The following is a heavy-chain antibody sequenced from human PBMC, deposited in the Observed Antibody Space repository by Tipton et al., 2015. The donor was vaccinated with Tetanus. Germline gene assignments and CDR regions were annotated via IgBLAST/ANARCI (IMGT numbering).Heavy chain of an antibody. CDR3: ARVTYDTLPCHGYHFDV. Sequence: TLSLTCTVSGGSMTSGDHYWSWIRQPPGKGPEWLASIYDNGATYYNPSLKSRVTISVDTSKNDFSLNLKSVTAADSAVYSCARVTYDTLPCHGYHFDVWGQGILVTVTS. D-gene: IGHD3-9*01. V-gene: IGHV4-30-4*01. CDR1: GGSMTSGDHY. J-gene: IGHJ4*02. CDR2: IYDNGAT.